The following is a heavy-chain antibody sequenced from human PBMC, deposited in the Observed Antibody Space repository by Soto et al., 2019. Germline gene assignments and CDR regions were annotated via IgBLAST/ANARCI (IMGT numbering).Heavy chain of an antibody. CDR2: IYYNGST. J-gene: IGHJ4*02. D-gene: IGHD1-26*01. Sequence: QVQLQESGPGLVKPSETLSLTCTVSGGSISSYYWSWIRQPPGKGLEWIGYIYYNGSTNYNPSLKSRVTIAVDTSKNQFSLKLSSVTAADTAVYYCARGGGSPDYWGQGTLVTVSS. CDR1: GGSISSYY. V-gene: IGHV4-59*08. CDR3: ARGGGSPDY.